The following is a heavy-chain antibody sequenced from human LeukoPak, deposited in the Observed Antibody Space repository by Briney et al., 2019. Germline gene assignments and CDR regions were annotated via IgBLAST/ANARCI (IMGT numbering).Heavy chain of an antibody. Sequence: GGSLRLSCAASGFTFSSYGMHWVRQAPGKGLEWVAFIRYDGTDTHFADSVRGRFTISRDNSEDTLYLQIITLRAVDTAVYYCARNRLRSTATYMDVWGKGTTVTVSS. J-gene: IGHJ6*04. CDR2: IRYDGTDT. D-gene: IGHD2-15*01. CDR3: ARNRLRSTATYMDV. V-gene: IGHV3-30*02. CDR1: GFTFSSYG.